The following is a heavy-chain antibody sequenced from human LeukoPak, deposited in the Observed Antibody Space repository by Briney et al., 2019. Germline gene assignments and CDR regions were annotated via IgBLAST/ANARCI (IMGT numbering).Heavy chain of an antibody. V-gene: IGHV1-18*01. CDR1: GYTFTSYG. CDR2: ISAYNGNT. J-gene: IGHJ4*02. CDR3: ARDYYGSGSYYPLTHFDY. Sequence: GASVKVSCKASGYTFTSYGISWVRQAPGQGLEWMGWISAYNGNTNYAQKLQGRVTMTTDTSTSTAYMELRSLRSDDTAVYYCARDYYGSGSYYPLTHFDYWGQGTLVTVSS. D-gene: IGHD3-10*01.